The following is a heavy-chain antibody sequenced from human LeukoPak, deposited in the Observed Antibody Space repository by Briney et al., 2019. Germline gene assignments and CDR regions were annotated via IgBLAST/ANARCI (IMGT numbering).Heavy chain of an antibody. Sequence: GGSLRLSCAASGFTFSNAWMSWVRQTPGKGLEWVGRIKSKTDGGTTDYAAPVKGRFTISRDDSKNTLYLQMNSLKTEDTAVYYCTTVDSMGYYFDYWGQGTLVTVSS. V-gene: IGHV3-15*01. CDR2: IKSKTDGGTT. CDR3: TTVDSMGYYFDY. D-gene: IGHD3-22*01. J-gene: IGHJ4*02. CDR1: GFTFSNAW.